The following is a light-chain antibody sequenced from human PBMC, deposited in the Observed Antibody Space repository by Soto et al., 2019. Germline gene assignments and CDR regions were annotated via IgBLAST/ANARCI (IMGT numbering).Light chain of an antibody. V-gene: IGLV2-14*01. Sequence: QSALTQPASVSGSPGQSITISCTGTSSDVGCYNYVSWYQQHPGKAPKLMMYEVSNRPSGVSNRFSGSKSGNTASLTISGLQAEDEADYYCSSYTSSNTLVFGGGTKVTVL. CDR2: EVS. CDR1: SSDVGCYNY. CDR3: SSYTSSNTLV. J-gene: IGLJ3*02.